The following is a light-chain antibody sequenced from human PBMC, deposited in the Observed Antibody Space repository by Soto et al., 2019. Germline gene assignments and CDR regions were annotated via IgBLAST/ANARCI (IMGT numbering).Light chain of an antibody. V-gene: IGKV3-20*01. J-gene: IGKJ5*01. CDR2: GAT. CDR3: QQYGSSPIT. Sequence: EIVLTQSPGTLSLSPGERATLSCRASQSVSSSYLAWYQQKPGQAPRLLIYGATSRATGIPERFNGSGSGKDFTLSFSRLEPEDFAVYYCQQYGSSPITFGQGTRLEIK. CDR1: QSVSSSY.